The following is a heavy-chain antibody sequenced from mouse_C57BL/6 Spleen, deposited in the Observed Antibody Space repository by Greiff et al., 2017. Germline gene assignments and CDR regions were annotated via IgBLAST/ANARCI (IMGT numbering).Heavy chain of an antibody. D-gene: IGHD4-1*01. CDR2: ISDGGSYT. J-gene: IGHJ4*01. Sequence: EVHLVESGGGLVKPGGSLKLSCAASGFTFSSYAMSWVRQTPEKRLEWVATISDGGSYTYYPDNVKGRFTISRDNAKNNLYLQMSHLKSEDTAMYYCARDLGRDYYAMDYWGQGTSVTVSS. CDR1: GFTFSSYA. CDR3: ARDLGRDYYAMDY. V-gene: IGHV5-4*01.